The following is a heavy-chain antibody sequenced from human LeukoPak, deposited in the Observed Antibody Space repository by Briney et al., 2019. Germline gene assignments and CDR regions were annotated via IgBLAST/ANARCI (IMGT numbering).Heavy chain of an antibody. J-gene: IGHJ4*02. CDR3: ARGLSAIVY. V-gene: IGHV4-34*01. Sequence: PSETLSLTCAVYGGSFSGYYWSWIRQPPGKGLEWIGEINHSGSTNYNPSLKSRVTISVDTSKNQFSLKLSSVAAADTAVYYCARGLSAIVYWGQGTLVTVSS. D-gene: IGHD2-15*01. CDR1: GGSFSGYY. CDR2: INHSGST.